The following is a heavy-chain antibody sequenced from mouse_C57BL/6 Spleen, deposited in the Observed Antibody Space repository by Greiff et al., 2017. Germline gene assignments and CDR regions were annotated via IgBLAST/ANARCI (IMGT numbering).Heavy chain of an antibody. Sequence: VQLQESGAELVRPGTSVKVSCKASGYAFTNYLIEWVKQRPGQGLEWIGVINPGSGGTNYNEKFKGKATLTADKSSSTAYMQLSSLTSEDSAVXFCARPIVGAMDYWGQGTSVTVSS. CDR1: GYAFTNYL. J-gene: IGHJ4*01. CDR3: ARPIVGAMDY. V-gene: IGHV1-54*01. CDR2: INPGSGGT. D-gene: IGHD2-5*01.